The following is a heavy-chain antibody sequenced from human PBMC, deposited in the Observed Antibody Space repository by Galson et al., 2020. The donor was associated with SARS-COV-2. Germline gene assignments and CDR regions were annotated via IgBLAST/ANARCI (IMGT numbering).Heavy chain of an antibody. Sequence: SETLSLTCSVSGGPISGGDDYWSWIRQSPGKGLEWIGYSYHSGSTYYNPSLKSRLTISVDTSKSQFSLKLTSVTAADTAVYCCARGAGRDTFDVWGQGTMVTLSS. CDR1: GGPISGGDDY. CDR3: ARGAGRDTFDV. CDR2: SYHSGST. V-gene: IGHV4-30-4*01. D-gene: IGHD6-19*01. J-gene: IGHJ3*01.